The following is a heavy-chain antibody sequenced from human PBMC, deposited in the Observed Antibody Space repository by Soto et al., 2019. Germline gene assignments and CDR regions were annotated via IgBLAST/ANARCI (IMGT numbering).Heavy chain of an antibody. CDR2: ISSTGASI. V-gene: IGHV3-64*07. J-gene: IGHJ4*02. CDR1: GFTFSNFA. D-gene: IGHD6-13*01. CDR3: ARARIGAAGTKYYFDY. Sequence: EVQLAESGGGLVQPGGSLRLSCAASGFTFSNFAVHWVRQAPGKGPEFVSGISSTGASIFYADSVKGRVTISRHNSKNTVKLPMGSVKPEATAVYYCARARIGAAGTKYYFDYWGRGTLVTVSS.